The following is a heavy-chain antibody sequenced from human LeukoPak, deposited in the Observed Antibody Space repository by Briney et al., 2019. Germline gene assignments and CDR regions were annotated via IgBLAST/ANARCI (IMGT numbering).Heavy chain of an antibody. CDR3: ARRRDLYSGSYYPFDY. CDR1: GYSFTSYW. D-gene: IGHD1-26*01. Sequence: GESLKISCKGSGYSFTSYWIGWVRQLPGKGLKWMGIIYPGDSDARYSPSFQGQVTISADKSISTAHLQWSSLKASDTAMYYCARRRDLYSGSYYPFDYWGQGTLVTASS. CDR2: IYPGDSDA. V-gene: IGHV5-51*01. J-gene: IGHJ4*02.